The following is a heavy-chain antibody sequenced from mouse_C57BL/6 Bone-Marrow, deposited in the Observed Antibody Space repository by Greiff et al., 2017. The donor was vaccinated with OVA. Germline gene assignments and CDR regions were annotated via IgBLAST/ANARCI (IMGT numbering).Heavy chain of an antibody. CDR1: GFTFTNYY. Sequence: EVQLVESGGGLVQPGDSLSLSCAASGFTFTNYYMSWVRQPPGKALEWLAFIRNKPNGSTTAYRASVKGRFTISRDNSQSILYLQMNALRAEDSATYYCARYKGRVAVDYFDYWGQGTALTVSS. V-gene: IGHV7-3*01. D-gene: IGHD1-1*01. J-gene: IGHJ2*01. CDR3: ARYKGRVAVDYFDY. CDR2: IRNKPNGSTT.